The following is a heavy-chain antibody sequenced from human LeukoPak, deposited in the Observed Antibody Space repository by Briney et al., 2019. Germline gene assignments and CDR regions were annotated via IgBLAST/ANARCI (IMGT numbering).Heavy chain of an antibody. V-gene: IGHV1-46*01. CDR1: GYTFTSYY. CDR2: INPSGGST. D-gene: IGHD3-10*01. J-gene: IGHJ5*02. CDR3: ARGEVKWFGELLNWFDP. Sequence: ASVKVSCKASGYTFTSYYMHWVRQAPGQGLEWMGIINPSGGSTSYAQKFQGRVTMTRDTSTSTVYMELSSLRSEDTAVYYCARGEVKWFGELLNWFDPWGQGTLVTVSS.